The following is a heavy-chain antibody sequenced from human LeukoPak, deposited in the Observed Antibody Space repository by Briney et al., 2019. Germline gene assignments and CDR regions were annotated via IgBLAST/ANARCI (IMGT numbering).Heavy chain of an antibody. J-gene: IGHJ4*02. CDR1: GFSFKSYS. CDR2: ITSTSSDL. CDR3: ARAAGHYFDY. D-gene: IGHD3-10*01. V-gene: IGHV3-21*01. Sequence: GGSLRLSCAAAGFSFKSYSMNWVRQAPGKGLEWVSFITSTSSDLFYADSVKGRFTVSRDNARNSLYLQMNNLRAEDTAVYYCARAAGHYFDYWGQGGLVNVSS.